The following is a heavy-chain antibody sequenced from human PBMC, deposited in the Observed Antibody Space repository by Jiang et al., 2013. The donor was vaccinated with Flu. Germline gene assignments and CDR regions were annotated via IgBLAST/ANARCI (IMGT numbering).Heavy chain of an antibody. CDR2: INPNSGGT. D-gene: IGHD6-19*01. V-gene: IGHV1-2*06. Sequence: SCKASGYTFTGYYMHWVRQAPGQGLEWMGRINPNSGGTNYAQKFQGRVTMTRDTSISTAYMELSRLRSDDTAVYYCAREVAEKRRWFDPWGQGTLVTVSS. CDR1: GYTFTGYY. J-gene: IGHJ5*02. CDR3: AREVAEKRRWFDP.